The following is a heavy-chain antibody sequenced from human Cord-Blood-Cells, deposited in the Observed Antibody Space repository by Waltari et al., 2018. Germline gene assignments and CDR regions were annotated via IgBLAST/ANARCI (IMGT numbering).Heavy chain of an antibody. V-gene: IGHV1-2*02. CDR2: INTNSGGT. CDR1: GYTFTGYY. Sequence: QVQLVQSGAEVKKPGASVKVSCKASGYTFTGYYMNWVRQAPGQGLEWIRWINTNSGGTNYAQKSQGRGNMARETSISAAYVELSRLRSDETAVYYCALESWVSGSYYCDYGGQGTLVTVSS. J-gene: IGHJ4*02. CDR3: ALESWVSGSYYCDY. D-gene: IGHD1-26*01.